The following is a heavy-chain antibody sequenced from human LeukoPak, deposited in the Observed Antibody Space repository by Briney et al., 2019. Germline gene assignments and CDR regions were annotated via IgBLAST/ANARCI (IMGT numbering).Heavy chain of an antibody. CDR3: ASSGEEYYYYYGMDV. V-gene: IGHV1-69*04. CDR2: IIPILGIA. Sequence: ASVKVSCKASGGTFSSYAISWVRQAPGQWLEWMGRIIPILGIANYAQKFQGRVTITADKSTSTAYMELSSLRSEDTAVYYCASSGEEYYYYYGMDVWGQGTTVTVSS. D-gene: IGHD7-27*01. J-gene: IGHJ6*02. CDR1: GGTFSSYA.